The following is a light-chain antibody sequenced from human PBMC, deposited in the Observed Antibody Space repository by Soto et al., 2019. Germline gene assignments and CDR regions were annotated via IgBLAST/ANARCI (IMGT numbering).Light chain of an antibody. CDR2: DAS. CDR1: QDIRKF. V-gene: IGKV1-33*01. CDR3: QQYDNLPYT. J-gene: IGKJ2*01. Sequence: DIEMTQSPSSLSASVGDRVTITCQASQDIRKFLNWFQQRPRAAPKLLIYDASNLETGVPSRFSAGGSATHFTFTIASLQPEDTGTYFCQQYDNLPYTFAQGTKVEI.